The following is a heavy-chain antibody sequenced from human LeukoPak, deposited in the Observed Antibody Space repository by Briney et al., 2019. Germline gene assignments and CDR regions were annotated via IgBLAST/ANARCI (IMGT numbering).Heavy chain of an antibody. CDR3: ARTDVGYDLLFDY. D-gene: IGHD5-12*01. J-gene: IGHJ4*02. CDR2: ISSSGSTI. V-gene: IGHV3-48*03. CDR1: GFTFSSHE. Sequence: GGSLRLSCAASGFTFSSHEMNWVRQAPGKGLEWGSYISSSGSTIYYADSVKGRFTISRDNSKNSLYLQMNSLGAGDTAVYYCARTDVGYDLLFDYWGQGTLVAVSS.